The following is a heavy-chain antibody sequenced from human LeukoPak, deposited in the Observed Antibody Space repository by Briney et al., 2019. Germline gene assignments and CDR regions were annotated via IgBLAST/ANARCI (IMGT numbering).Heavy chain of an antibody. J-gene: IGHJ3*02. D-gene: IGHD3-10*01. CDR1: GFTFSSYG. CDR3: ARGAVRGVGSGYAFDI. V-gene: IGHV3-30*02. CDR2: IRYDGSNK. Sequence: GGSLRLSCAASGFTFSSYGMHWVRQAPGKGLEWVAFIRYDGSNKYYADSVKGRFTISRDNSKNTLYLQMNSLRAEDKAVYYCARGAVRGVGSGYAFDIWGQGTMVTVSS.